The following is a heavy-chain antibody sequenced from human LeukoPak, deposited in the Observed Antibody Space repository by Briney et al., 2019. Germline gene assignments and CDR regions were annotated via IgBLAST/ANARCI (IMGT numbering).Heavy chain of an antibody. Sequence: SETLSLTCAVYGGSFSGYYWSWIHQPPGKGLEWIGEINHSGSTNYNPSLTSRVTISVDTSKNQFSLKLSSVTAADTAVYYCARGLPGIAAAAYYFDYWGQGTLVTVSS. J-gene: IGHJ4*02. CDR1: GGSFSGYY. D-gene: IGHD6-13*01. CDR2: INHSGST. V-gene: IGHV4-34*01. CDR3: ARGLPGIAAAAYYFDY.